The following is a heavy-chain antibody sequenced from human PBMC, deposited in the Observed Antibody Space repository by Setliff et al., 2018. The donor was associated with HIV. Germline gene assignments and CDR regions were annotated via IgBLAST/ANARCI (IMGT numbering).Heavy chain of an antibody. V-gene: IGHV4-31*03. CDR3: ARRDRSGFFYWYFDL. CDR2: SDYNGRT. J-gene: IGHJ2*01. D-gene: IGHD3-22*01. Sequence: SETLSLTCTVSGGSISTGGYYWSWIRQQPGKGLEWIGYSDYNGRTYYNPSLKSRVTISVDTSKNQFSLKLSSVTAADTAVYYCARRDRSGFFYWYFDLWGRGTLVTVSS. CDR1: GGSISTGGYY.